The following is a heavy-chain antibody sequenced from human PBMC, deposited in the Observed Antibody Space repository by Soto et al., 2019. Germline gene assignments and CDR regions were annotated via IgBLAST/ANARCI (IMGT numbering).Heavy chain of an antibody. D-gene: IGHD2-2*01. J-gene: IGHJ6*02. V-gene: IGHV3-33*01. Sequence: GGSLRLSCAASGFTFSSYGMHWVRQAPGKGLEWVAVIWYDGSNKYYADSVKGRFTISRDNSKNTLYLQMNSLRAEDTAVYYCARVGGYCSSTSCTGDVWGQGTTVTVSS. CDR1: GFTFSSYG. CDR3: ARVGGYCSSTSCTGDV. CDR2: IWYDGSNK.